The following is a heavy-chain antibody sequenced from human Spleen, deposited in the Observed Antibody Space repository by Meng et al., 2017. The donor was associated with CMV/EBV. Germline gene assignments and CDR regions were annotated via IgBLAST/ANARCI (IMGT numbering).Heavy chain of an antibody. V-gene: IGHV3-30*02. CDR3: AKSWDDFWRGLFQH. Sequence: SGFTFSSDWMSWVRQAPGKGLEWVAFIPSGGGNTYYADSVKGRFTISRDSSKNTLHLEMKSLRAEDTAVYYCAKSWDDFWRGLFQHWGQGTLVTVSS. D-gene: IGHD3-3*01. CDR2: IPSGGGNT. CDR1: GFTFSSDW. J-gene: IGHJ1*01.